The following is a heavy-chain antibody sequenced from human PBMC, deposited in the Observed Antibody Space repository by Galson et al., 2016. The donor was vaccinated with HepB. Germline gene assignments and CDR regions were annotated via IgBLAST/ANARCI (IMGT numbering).Heavy chain of an antibody. CDR1: GFTFSRYA. Sequence: SLRLSCAASGFTFSRYAMHWVRQAPGKGLEWVAVISYDGSSKYYADSVKGRFTISRDNSKNTLYLQMNSLRAEDTAVYYCARDIGPEQLGVGRFGSYWGQGTLVTVSS. CDR2: ISYDGSSK. D-gene: IGHD1/OR15-1a*01. J-gene: IGHJ4*02. CDR3: ARDIGPEQLGVGRFGSY. V-gene: IGHV3-30*04.